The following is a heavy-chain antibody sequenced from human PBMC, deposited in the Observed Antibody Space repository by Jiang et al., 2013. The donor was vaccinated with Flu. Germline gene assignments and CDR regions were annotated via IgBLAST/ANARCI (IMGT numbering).Heavy chain of an antibody. V-gene: IGHV4-59*01. CDR2: IYYSGST. J-gene: IGHJ4*02. Sequence: GLVKPSETLSLTCTVSGGSISSYYWSWIRQPPGKGLEWIGYIYYSGSTNYNPSLKSRVTISVDTSRNQFSLKLSSVTAADTAVYYCATSTIFGVVTPYYFDYWGQGTLVTVSS. D-gene: IGHD3-3*01. CDR1: GGSISSYY. CDR3: ATSTIFGVVTPYYFDY.